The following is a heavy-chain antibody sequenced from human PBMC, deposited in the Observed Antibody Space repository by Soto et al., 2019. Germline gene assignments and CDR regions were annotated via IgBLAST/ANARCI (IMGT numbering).Heavy chain of an antibody. D-gene: IGHD6-19*01. J-gene: IGHJ4*02. CDR1: GASISSGDYY. CDR3: ASLSSGSRDVFWYSSDY. V-gene: IGHV4-30-4*01. Sequence: SETLSLTCTVSGASISSGDYYWSWIRQPPGKGLEWIGYIYYSGSTYYNTSLKSRVTISVDTSKNQFSLKLSSVTAADTAVYFCASLSSGSRDVFWYSSDYCGQGTLVTVSS. CDR2: IYYSGST.